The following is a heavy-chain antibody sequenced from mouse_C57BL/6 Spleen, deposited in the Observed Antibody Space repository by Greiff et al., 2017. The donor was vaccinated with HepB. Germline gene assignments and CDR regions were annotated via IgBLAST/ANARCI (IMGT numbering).Heavy chain of an antibody. V-gene: IGHV1-64*01. CDR1: GYTFTSYW. D-gene: IGHD1-1*01. J-gene: IGHJ3*01. CDR3: ATDCPAWFAY. CDR2: ILPNSGST. Sequence: QVQLQQPGAELVKPGASVKLSCKASGYTFTSYWMHWVKQRPGQGLEWIGMILPNSGSTNYNEKFKSKATLSVDKSSSTAYMQLSSLTSEDAAVYYCATDCPAWFAYWGQGTLVTVSA.